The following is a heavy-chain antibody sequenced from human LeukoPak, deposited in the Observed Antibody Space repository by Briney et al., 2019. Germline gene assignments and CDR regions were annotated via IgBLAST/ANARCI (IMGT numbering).Heavy chain of an antibody. CDR3: AGRVTGYSSGYVY. Sequence: GGSLRLSCAASEFTFSSYSMSWVRQAPEKGLDWVSVISGSAHKIRYADSVKGRFTISRDNSENTVYLQMNNLRAEDTALYYCAGRVTGYSSGYVYWGQGTLVTVSS. D-gene: IGHD5-18*01. J-gene: IGHJ4*02. V-gene: IGHV3-23*01. CDR1: EFTFSSYS. CDR2: ISGSAHKI.